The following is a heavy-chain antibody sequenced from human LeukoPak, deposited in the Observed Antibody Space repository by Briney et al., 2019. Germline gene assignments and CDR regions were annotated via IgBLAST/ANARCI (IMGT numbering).Heavy chain of an antibody. J-gene: IGHJ3*02. CDR3: ARAITIFGVADDAFDI. D-gene: IGHD3-3*01. CDR2: ISYDGSNK. V-gene: IGHV3-30*03. CDR1: GFTFSSYG. Sequence: PGRSLRLSCAASGFTFSSYGMHWVRQAPGKGLEWVAVISYDGSNKYYADSVKGRFTISRDNSKNTLYLQMNSLRAEDTAVYYCARAITIFGVADDAFDIWGQGTMVTVSS.